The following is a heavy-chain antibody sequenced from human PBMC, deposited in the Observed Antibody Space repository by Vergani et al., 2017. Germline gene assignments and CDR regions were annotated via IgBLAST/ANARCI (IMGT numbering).Heavy chain of an antibody. D-gene: IGHD2-2*01. CDR3: TRSECSGTTCYGHYFDE. CDR1: GFRVTTYY. J-gene: IGHJ4*01. V-gene: IGHV3-66*02. Sequence: VELLESGGGLAQPGGSLRVSCSASGFRVTTYYMSWVRQAPGKGLEWVSVIKSDGRTSYAESVRGRVTISRDTSRNAVYIHKNILRVEDTGVYYCTRSECSGTTCYGHYFDEWGGGVLVTISS. CDR2: IKSDGRT.